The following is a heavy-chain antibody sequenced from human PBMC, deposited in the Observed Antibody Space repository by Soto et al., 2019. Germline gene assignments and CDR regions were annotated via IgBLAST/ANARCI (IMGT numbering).Heavy chain of an antibody. V-gene: IGHV1-69*13. J-gene: IGHJ4*02. CDR3: GQSGSDPEIVR. Sequence: SVKVSCKASGGTFSSYAISWVRQAPGQGLEWMGGIIPIFGTANYAQKFQGRVTITAAESTSTAYMELSSLRSEDTAVYYCGQSGSDPEIVRWGQGTLVTSPQ. D-gene: IGHD1-26*01. CDR1: GGTFSSYA. CDR2: IIPIFGTA.